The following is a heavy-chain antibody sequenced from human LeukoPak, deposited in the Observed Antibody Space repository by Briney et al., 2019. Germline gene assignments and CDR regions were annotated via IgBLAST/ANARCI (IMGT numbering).Heavy chain of an antibody. D-gene: IGHD3-3*01. CDR3: ATERSITIFGVEDFDY. J-gene: IGHJ4*02. CDR1: GFTFSSYA. Sequence: PGGSLRLSCAASGFTFSSYAMHWVRQAPGKGLEWVAVISYDGSNKYYADSVKGRFTISRDNYKNTLYLQMNSLRAEDAAVYYCATERSITIFGVEDFDYWGQGTLVTVSS. V-gene: IGHV3-30-3*01. CDR2: ISYDGSNK.